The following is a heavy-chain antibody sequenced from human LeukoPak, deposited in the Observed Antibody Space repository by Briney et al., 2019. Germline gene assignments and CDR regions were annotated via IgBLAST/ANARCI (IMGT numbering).Heavy chain of an antibody. CDR2: INYCVRT. V-gene: IGHV4-59*01. D-gene: IGHD3-22*01. CDR3: ARDLYDYGSGRYPHAFDI. Sequence: SETLSLTCTVSGGSISSYYWSWLRQPPGKGLEWVGYINYCVRTNYNPSLKNRVTILVDASKNQFSLKLSSVTAAATAVYYCARDLYDYGSGRYPHAFDIWGQRTMVTVSS. CDR1: GGSISSYY. J-gene: IGHJ3*02.